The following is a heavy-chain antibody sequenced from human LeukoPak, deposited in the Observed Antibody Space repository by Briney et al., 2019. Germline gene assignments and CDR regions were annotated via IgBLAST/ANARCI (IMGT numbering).Heavy chain of an antibody. CDR2: IYHSGST. V-gene: IGHV4-30-2*01. CDR1: GGSISSGGYS. J-gene: IGHJ3*02. CDR3: ARGKGSSSWYGAFDI. D-gene: IGHD6-13*01. Sequence: SETLSLTCTVSGGSISSGGYSWSWIRQPPGKGLEWIGYIYHSGSTYYNPSLKSRVTISVDRSKNQFSLKLSSVTAADTAVYYCARGKGSSSWYGAFDIWGQGTMVTVSS.